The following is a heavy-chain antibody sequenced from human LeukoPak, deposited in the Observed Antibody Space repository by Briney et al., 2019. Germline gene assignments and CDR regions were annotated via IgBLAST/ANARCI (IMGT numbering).Heavy chain of an antibody. CDR2: IQFDDGRTK. CDR1: GFTVSSNY. J-gene: IGHJ4*02. D-gene: IGHD3-3*01. CDR3: AKSPYYDFWPFDY. Sequence: GGSLRLSCAASGFTVSSNYMSWVRQAPGKGLEWVASIQFDDGRTKNYADSVKGRFTISRDNSQNTFYLQMNDLRAEDTAVYYCAKSPYYDFWPFDYWGQGTQVTVSS. V-gene: IGHV3-30*02.